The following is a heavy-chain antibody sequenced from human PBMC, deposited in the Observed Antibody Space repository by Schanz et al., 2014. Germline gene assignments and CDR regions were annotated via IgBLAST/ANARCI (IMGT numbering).Heavy chain of an antibody. Sequence: QAQLMQSGPELKRPGASVKVSCTASGYTLKNYGISWVRQAPGQGLEWMGRIIPILGIANYAQKFQGRVTITRDTLASTAYMEVSSLRSEDTAVYYCARSGSSNWYFFDYWGQGTLVTVSS. CDR2: IIPILGIA. V-gene: IGHV1-69*04. J-gene: IGHJ4*02. D-gene: IGHD6-13*01. CDR3: ARSGSSNWYFFDY. CDR1: GYTLKNYG.